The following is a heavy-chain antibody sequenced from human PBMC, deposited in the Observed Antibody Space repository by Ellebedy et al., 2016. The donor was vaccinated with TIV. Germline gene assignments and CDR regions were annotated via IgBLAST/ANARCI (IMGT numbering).Heavy chain of an antibody. Sequence: GESLKISCAASGFTFSSYGMHWVRQAPGKGLEWVAVISYDESNKYYADSVKGRFTISRDNSKNTLYLQMNSLRAEDTAVYYCARDGVGFRKLPIYGMDVWGQGTTVTVSS. CDR2: ISYDESNK. D-gene: IGHD3-3*01. J-gene: IGHJ6*02. V-gene: IGHV3-30*03. CDR1: GFTFSSYG. CDR3: ARDGVGFRKLPIYGMDV.